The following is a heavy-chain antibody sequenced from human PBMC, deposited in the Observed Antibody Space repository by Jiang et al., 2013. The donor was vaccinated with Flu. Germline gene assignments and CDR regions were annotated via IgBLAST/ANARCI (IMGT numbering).Heavy chain of an antibody. J-gene: IGHJ4*02. D-gene: IGHD5-18*01. CDR2: IHYSGST. CDR1: DDSISSYY. Sequence: SGSGLVKPSETLSLTCSVSDDSISSYYWSWIRQPPGKGLDYIGYIHYSGSTNYNPSLKSRVTISVDTSRNQFSLKLSSVTAADTAVYYCARQVGGYGADRIDYWGQGTLVTVSS. V-gene: IGHV4-59*08. CDR3: ARQVGGYGADRIDY.